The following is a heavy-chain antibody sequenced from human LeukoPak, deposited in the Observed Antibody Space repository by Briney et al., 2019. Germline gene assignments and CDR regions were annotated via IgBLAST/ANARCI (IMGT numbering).Heavy chain of an antibody. CDR1: GFTFTSYA. Sequence: GGSLRLSCAASGFTFTSYAMSWVRQAPGKGLEWVSAMSSSGDSTYYADSVRGRFTISRDNSKNTLYLQMNSLRAEDTAVYYCAKAGRAAAQYYFDYWGQGTLVTISS. CDR2: MSSSGDST. CDR3: AKAGRAAAQYYFDY. J-gene: IGHJ4*02. V-gene: IGHV3-23*01. D-gene: IGHD6-13*01.